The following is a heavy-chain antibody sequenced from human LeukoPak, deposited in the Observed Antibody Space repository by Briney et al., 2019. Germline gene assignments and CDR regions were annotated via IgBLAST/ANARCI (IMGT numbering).Heavy chain of an antibody. CDR3: ARQGGVQLERLPNDAFDI. CDR2: ISGDGGST. CDR1: GFTFDDYA. J-gene: IGHJ3*02. D-gene: IGHD1-1*01. Sequence: GGSLRLSCAASGFTFDDYAMHWVRQAPGKGLEWVSLISGDGGSTYYADSVKGRFTISRDNSKSSLYLQMNSLRTEDTALYYCARQGGVQLERLPNDAFDIWGQGTMVTVSS. V-gene: IGHV3-43*02.